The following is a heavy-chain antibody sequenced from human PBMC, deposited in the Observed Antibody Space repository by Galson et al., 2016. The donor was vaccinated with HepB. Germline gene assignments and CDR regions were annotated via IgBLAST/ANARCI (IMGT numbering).Heavy chain of an antibody. J-gene: IGHJ4*02. Sequence: SVKVSCKAFGGTFNSYIINWVRQAPGQGLEWIGRIIPIFGKRNYAQNFQGRVTITADESTNTASMELISLRSEDTAVYFCARSYYMSTEGYRPFDSWSQGTLVTVSS. CDR3: ARSYYMSTEGYRPFDS. D-gene: IGHD5-18*01. V-gene: IGHV1-69*13. CDR2: IIPIFGKR. CDR1: GGTFNSYI.